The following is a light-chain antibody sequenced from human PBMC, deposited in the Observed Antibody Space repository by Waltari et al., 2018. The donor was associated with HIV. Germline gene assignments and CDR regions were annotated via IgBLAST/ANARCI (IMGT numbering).Light chain of an antibody. V-gene: IGLV2-14*03. CDR1: SSDVGGYNY. CDR3: SSYTSSSTPVV. CDR2: DVS. J-gene: IGLJ2*01. Sequence: QSALTQPASVSGSPGHSITISCTGTSSDVGGYNYVSWYQQHPGKAPKLMIYDVSNRPSGVSNRFSGSKSCNTASLTISGLQAEDEADYYCSSYTSSSTPVVFGGGTKLTVL.